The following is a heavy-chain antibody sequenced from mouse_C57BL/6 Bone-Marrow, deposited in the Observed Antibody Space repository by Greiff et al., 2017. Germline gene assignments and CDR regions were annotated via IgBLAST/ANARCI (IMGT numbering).Heavy chain of an antibody. CDR2: IYPGNSDT. CDR3: TRRRLHQGFAY. D-gene: IGHD2-2*01. J-gene: IGHJ3*01. CDR1: GYTFTSYW. V-gene: IGHV1-5*01. Sequence: VQLQQSGTVLARPGASVKMSCKTSGYTFTSYWMHWVNPRPGQGLEWIGAIYPGNSDTSYNQKFKGKAKLTAVTSASTAYMELSSLTNEDSAVDYCTRRRLHQGFAYWGQGTLVTVSA.